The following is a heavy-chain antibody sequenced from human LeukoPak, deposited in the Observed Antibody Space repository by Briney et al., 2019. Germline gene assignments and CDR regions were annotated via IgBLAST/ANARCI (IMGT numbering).Heavy chain of an antibody. D-gene: IGHD4-23*01. CDR2: INPNSGGT. J-gene: IGHJ1*01. Sequence: ASVKVSCKASGGTFSSYAISWVRQAPGQGLEWMGWINPNSGGTNYAQKFQGRVTMTRDTSISTAYMELSRLRSDDTAVYYCARDLPISTWINSDAEYFQHWGQGTLVTVSS. CDR3: ARDLPISTWINSDAEYFQH. CDR1: GGTFSSYA. V-gene: IGHV1-2*02.